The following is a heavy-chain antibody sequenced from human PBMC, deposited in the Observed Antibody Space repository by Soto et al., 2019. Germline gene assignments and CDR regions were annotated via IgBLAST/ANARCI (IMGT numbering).Heavy chain of an antibody. J-gene: IGHJ5*02. Sequence: QLVQSGVEMKNPGASVKVSCKASGYTFTSYGISWVRQAPGQGLEWMGWISGFNDETNHAQKFQGRVTVTKDTSTSTAYMERRSLKSDDTAMYYCARSGSYYPARNWFGPWGQGTLVIVSS. CDR3: ARSGSYYPARNWFGP. CDR2: ISGFNDET. D-gene: IGHD3-10*01. V-gene: IGHV1-18*01. CDR1: GYTFTSYG.